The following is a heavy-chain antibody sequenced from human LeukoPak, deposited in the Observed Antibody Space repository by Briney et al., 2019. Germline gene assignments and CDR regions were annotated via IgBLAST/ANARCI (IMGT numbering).Heavy chain of an antibody. V-gene: IGHV3-20*01. D-gene: IGHD4-23*01. CDR2: INWNAGST. CDR1: GFTFHDYA. CDR3: ARVRGSTVVTPTSYYFDY. Sequence: GGSLRLSCAASGFTFHDYAMTWLRHVPGKGLEWVSGINWNAGSTGYADSVKGRFTISRDNAKNSLYLQMNSLRAEDTALYHCARVRGSTVVTPTSYYFDYWGQGTLVTVSS. J-gene: IGHJ4*02.